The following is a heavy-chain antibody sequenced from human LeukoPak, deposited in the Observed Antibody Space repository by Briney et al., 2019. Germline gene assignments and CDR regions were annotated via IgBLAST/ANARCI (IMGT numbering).Heavy chain of an antibody. D-gene: IGHD3-16*02. CDR1: GYSISSGYY. CDR3: ARPLDDYVWGSYRFDAFDI. Sequence: KSSETLSLTCAVSGYSISSGYYWGWIRQPPVKGLDWIGSIYHIGSTYYNPSLKSRVTISVDTSKNQFSLKLSSVTAADTAVYYCARPLDDYVWGSYRFDAFDIWGQGTMVTVSS. V-gene: IGHV4-38-2*01. CDR2: IYHIGST. J-gene: IGHJ3*02.